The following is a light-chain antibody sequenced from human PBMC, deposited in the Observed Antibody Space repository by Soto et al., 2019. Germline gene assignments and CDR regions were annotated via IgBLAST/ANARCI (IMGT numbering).Light chain of an antibody. CDR2: GAS. J-gene: IGKJ1*01. CDR1: QSVNSNY. Sequence: EIVLTQSPGTLSLSPGERATLSCRASQSVNSNYLAWYQRKPGQAPRLLIYGASNRATDIPYRFSASGSGIDFTLTITRLEAEDFAVYYWRQYDSTPPTFGQGTKVEVK. V-gene: IGKV3-20*01. CDR3: RQYDSTPPT.